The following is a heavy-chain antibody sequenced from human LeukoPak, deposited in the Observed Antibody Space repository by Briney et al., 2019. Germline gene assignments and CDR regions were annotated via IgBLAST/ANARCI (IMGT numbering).Heavy chain of an antibody. J-gene: IGHJ5*02. CDR2: IFTSGAT. Sequence: SQTLSLTCAVSGGSISSGGYSWSWIRQPAGKGLEWIGRIFTSGATFYNPSLKTRVTMSIATSKNQFSLKLSSVTAADTAVYYCARVHWNYDGLAWFDPWGQGTLVTVSS. CDR1: GGSISSGGYS. V-gene: IGHV4-61*02. CDR3: ARVHWNYDGLAWFDP. D-gene: IGHD1-7*01.